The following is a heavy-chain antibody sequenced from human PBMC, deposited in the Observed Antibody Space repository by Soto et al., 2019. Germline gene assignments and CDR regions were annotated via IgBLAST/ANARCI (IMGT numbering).Heavy chain of an antibody. CDR3: ARGLFGQQWLVGFDT. D-gene: IGHD6-19*01. CDR1: GGSFSNYI. V-gene: IGHV1-69*13. Sequence: SVKVSCKASGGSFSNYIFDWVRQAPGQGLEWMGGTIPMFATAQYAQKLQGRVTITADESTSTVYMDLTSLTSDDTAVYYCARGLFGQQWLVGFDTWGQGTLVTVYS. CDR2: TIPMFATA. J-gene: IGHJ4*02.